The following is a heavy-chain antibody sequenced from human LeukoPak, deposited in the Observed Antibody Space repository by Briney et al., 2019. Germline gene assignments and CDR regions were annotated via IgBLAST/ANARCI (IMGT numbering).Heavy chain of an antibody. CDR3: TTHQASGSYKEGLDY. CDR2: IKSKTDGGTT. Sequence: GGSLRLSCAASGFTFSNAWMSWVRQAPGKGLEWVGRIKSKTDGGTTDYAAPVKGRFAISRDDSKNTLYLQMNSLKTEDTAVYYCTTHQASGSYKEGLDYWGQGTLVTVSS. V-gene: IGHV3-15*01. CDR1: GFTFSNAW. J-gene: IGHJ4*02. D-gene: IGHD1-26*01.